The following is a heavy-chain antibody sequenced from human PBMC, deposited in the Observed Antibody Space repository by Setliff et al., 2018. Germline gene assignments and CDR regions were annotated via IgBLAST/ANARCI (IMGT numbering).Heavy chain of an antibody. CDR2: IYSGGTT. V-gene: IGHV3-66*01. J-gene: IGHJ6*02. Sequence: GGSLRLSCAASGFTVSSNYMNWVRQAPGKGLEWVSIIYSGGTTYYADSVKGRFTISRDNAKNTLSLQMNTLKAEDTAVYYCTRDIVVFTDIDYYYSGMDVWGQGTAVTVSS. CDR1: GFTVSSNY. CDR3: TRDIVVFTDIDYYYSGMDV. D-gene: IGHD2-21*01.